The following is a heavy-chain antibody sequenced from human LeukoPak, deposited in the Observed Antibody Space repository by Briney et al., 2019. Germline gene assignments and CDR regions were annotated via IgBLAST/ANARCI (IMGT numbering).Heavy chain of an antibody. J-gene: IGHJ4*02. D-gene: IGHD3-22*01. Sequence: PETLSLTCVVCSGSFSGSYWSWIRHPPGKGLEWIGEINHSGSTNYNPSLRSRVTISVDTSKNQFSLKLSSVAAADTAVYYCARRRRYYYDSSGYYVTFFDYWGQGTLDTVSS. CDR3: ARRRRYYYDSSGYYVTFFDY. CDR2: INHSGST. V-gene: IGHV4-34*01. CDR1: SGSFSGSY.